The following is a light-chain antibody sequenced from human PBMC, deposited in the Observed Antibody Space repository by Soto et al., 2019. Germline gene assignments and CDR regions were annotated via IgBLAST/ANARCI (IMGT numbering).Light chain of an antibody. V-gene: IGKV3-15*01. CDR1: QFVSRR. CDR3: QEYIHWPPGM. J-gene: IGKJ1*01. CDR2: DTS. Sequence: EIVVTQSPATLSASPGERVTLSCRASQFVSRRLAWYQQRLGQVPRLLIYDTSTRAPGISARFSGSGSGTECTLTISSLQSEDVAVYYCQEYIHWPPGMFGPGTTVDIK.